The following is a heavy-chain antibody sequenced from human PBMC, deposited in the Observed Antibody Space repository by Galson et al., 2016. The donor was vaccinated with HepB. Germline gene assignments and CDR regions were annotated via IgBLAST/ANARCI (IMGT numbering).Heavy chain of an antibody. CDR1: RFTFSDNW. Sequence: SLRLSCAASRFTFSDNWMNWVRQAPGKGLEWVANIKQDGSEKNYVDSVKGRFIISRDSAKNSLYLQMNSLRVEDTAIDYCARGVGWLIEDWGQGTLVTVSS. CDR3: ARGVGWLIED. V-gene: IGHV3-7*03. J-gene: IGHJ4*02. D-gene: IGHD3-9*01. CDR2: IKQDGSEK.